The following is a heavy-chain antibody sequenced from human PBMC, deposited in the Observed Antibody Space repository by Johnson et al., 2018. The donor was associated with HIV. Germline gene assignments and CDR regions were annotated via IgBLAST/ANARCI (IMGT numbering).Heavy chain of an antibody. Sequence: QVQLVESGGGLVKPGGSLRLSCAASGFTFSDYYMSWIRQAPGNGLGWVSSISSSGSTIYYADSVKGRCTISRDNSKNTLYLQMNSLRAEDTVLYYCARRWELHSNAFDIWGQGTMVTVSS. V-gene: IGHV3-11*01. CDR2: ISSSGSTI. CDR3: ARRWELHSNAFDI. D-gene: IGHD1-26*01. CDR1: GFTFSDYY. J-gene: IGHJ3*02.